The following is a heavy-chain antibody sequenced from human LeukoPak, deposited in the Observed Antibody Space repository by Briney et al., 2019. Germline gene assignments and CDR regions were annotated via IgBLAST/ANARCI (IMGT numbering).Heavy chain of an antibody. V-gene: IGHV3-11*01. CDR1: GFTFSDYY. CDR2: ISNSGTTI. D-gene: IGHD3-10*01. CDR3: ARALAGFSFDP. Sequence: GGSLRLSCAASGFTFSDYYMSWIRQAPGKGLEWVSYISNSGTTIYYADSVKGRFTISRDNAKNSLYLRMNSLRAEDTAMYYCARALAGFSFDPWGQGTLVTVSS. J-gene: IGHJ5*02.